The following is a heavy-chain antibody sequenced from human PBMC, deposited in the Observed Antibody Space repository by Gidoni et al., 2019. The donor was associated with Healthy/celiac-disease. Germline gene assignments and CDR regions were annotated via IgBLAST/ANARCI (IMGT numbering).Heavy chain of an antibody. CDR3: ARHVKVGATLGWFDP. CDR2: IYYSGST. Sequence: QLQLQESGPGLVKPSETLSLTCTASGGSISSSGYYWGWIRQTPGKGLEWIGSIYYSGSTYYNSSLKSRVTISVDTSKNQFSLKLSSVTAADTAVYYCARHVKVGATLGWFDPWGQGTLVTVSS. J-gene: IGHJ5*02. CDR1: GGSISSSGYY. V-gene: IGHV4-39*01. D-gene: IGHD1-26*01.